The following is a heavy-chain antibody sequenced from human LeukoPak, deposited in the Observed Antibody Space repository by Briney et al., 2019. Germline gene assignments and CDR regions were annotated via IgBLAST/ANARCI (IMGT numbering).Heavy chain of an antibody. V-gene: IGHV3-9*01. J-gene: IGHJ3*02. CDR1: GFTFSSYW. CDR3: AKVIAAAGPRPVHAFDI. Sequence: GGSLRLSCAASGFTFSSYWMHWVRQAPGKGLEWVSGISWNSGSIGYADSVKGRFTISRDNAKNSLYLQMNSLRAEDTALYYCAKVIAAAGPRPVHAFDIWGQGTMVTVSS. CDR2: ISWNSGSI. D-gene: IGHD6-13*01.